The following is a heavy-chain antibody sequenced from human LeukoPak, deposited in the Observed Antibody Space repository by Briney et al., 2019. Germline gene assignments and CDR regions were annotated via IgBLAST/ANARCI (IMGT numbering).Heavy chain of an antibody. J-gene: IGHJ4*02. CDR3: ARGNDYGDY. Sequence: GGSLRLSCAASGFTFTTYGMNWVRQAPGKGLEWVSSISSGSDYIYYADSVKGRCTISRDNAKNSLCLQMHSLRAEDTAVYFCARGNDYGDYWGQGTLVTVSS. V-gene: IGHV3-21*06. CDR1: GFTFTTYG. CDR2: ISSGSDYI.